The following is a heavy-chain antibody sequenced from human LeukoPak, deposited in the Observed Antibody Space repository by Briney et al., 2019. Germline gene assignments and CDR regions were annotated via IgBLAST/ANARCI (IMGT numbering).Heavy chain of an antibody. Sequence: GGSLRLSCAASGFTFSRYAMSWVRQAPGKGLEWVSSISGSGGSTYYADSVKGRFTISRDNSKNTLYLQMNSLRAEDTAVYYCAKDPFGGVSITVDYWGQGSLVTVSS. CDR1: GFTFSRYA. CDR2: ISGSGGST. V-gene: IGHV3-23*01. J-gene: IGHJ4*02. CDR3: AKDPFGGVSITVDY. D-gene: IGHD3-16*01.